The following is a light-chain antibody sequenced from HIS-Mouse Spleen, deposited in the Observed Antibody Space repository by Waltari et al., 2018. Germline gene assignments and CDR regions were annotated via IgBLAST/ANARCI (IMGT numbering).Light chain of an antibody. J-gene: IGLJ3*02. Sequence: QSALTQPASVSGSPGQSITIPCTGTSRDVGGYNYVSWYQQHPGKAPKLMIYEVSNRPSGVSNRFSGSKSGNTASLTISGLQAEDEADYYCSSYTSSSTWVFGGGTKLTVL. CDR1: SRDVGGYNY. CDR2: EVS. V-gene: IGLV2-14*01. CDR3: SSYTSSSTWV.